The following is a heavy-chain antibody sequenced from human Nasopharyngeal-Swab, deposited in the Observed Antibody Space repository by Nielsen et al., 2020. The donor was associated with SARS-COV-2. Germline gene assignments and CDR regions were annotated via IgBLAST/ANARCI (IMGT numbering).Heavy chain of an antibody. D-gene: IGHD2-15*01. Sequence: GGSLRLSCAASGFTFSSYSMNWVRQAPGKGLEWVSSISSSSSSYIYYADSVKGRFTISRDNAKNSLYLQMNSLRAEDTAVYYCARDTGYCSGGSCYLSHFDYWGQGTLVTVSS. CDR2: ISSSSSSYI. J-gene: IGHJ4*02. CDR3: ARDTGYCSGGSCYLSHFDY. V-gene: IGHV3-21*01. CDR1: GFTFSSYS.